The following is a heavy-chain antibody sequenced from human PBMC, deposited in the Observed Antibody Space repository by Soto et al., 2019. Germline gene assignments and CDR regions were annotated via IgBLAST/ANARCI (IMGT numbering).Heavy chain of an antibody. V-gene: IGHV4-31*03. CDR2: IYYSGTT. Sequence: QVQLQESGPGLVKPSQTLSLYCSVSGDSINNADYYWSWIRQHAGRGLEWIGYIYYSGTTYYNPSLTSRVTISMDTSKNQFSLEMSSVTAADTAVYYCARVRGHAFDIRGQGTMVTVSS. J-gene: IGHJ3*02. D-gene: IGHD3-10*01. CDR3: ARVRGHAFDI. CDR1: GDSINNADYY.